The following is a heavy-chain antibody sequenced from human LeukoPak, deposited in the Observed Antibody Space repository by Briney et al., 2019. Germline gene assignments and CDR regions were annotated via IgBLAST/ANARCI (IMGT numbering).Heavy chain of an antibody. J-gene: IGHJ1*01. Sequence: GGSLRLSCAASGFTSSNYDMNWVRQAPGRGLEWILYISSSSTIYYADSVKGRFTISRDNAKNSLYLQMSSLRDEDTAMYYCAIDLGHWGQGTLVTVSS. CDR3: AIDLGH. CDR2: ISSSSTI. CDR1: GFTSSNYD. V-gene: IGHV3-48*02.